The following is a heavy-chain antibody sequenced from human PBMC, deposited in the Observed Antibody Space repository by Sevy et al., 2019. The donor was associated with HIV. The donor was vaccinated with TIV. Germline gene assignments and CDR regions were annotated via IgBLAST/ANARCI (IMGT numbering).Heavy chain of an antibody. D-gene: IGHD5-12*01. J-gene: IGHJ4*02. CDR2: IYPGDSDT. V-gene: IGHV5-51*01. Sequence: GESLKISCKGSGYTFTNYWIGWVRQTPGKGLEWMGIIYPGDSDTRYSPSFQGQVTISADKSISTAYLQWSSLTASDTAIYYCVRHPGVATLYFDYWGQGILVTVSS. CDR3: VRHPGVATLYFDY. CDR1: GYTFTNYW.